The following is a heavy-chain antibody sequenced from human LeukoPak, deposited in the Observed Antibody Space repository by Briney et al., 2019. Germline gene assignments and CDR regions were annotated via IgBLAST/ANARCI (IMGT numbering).Heavy chain of an antibody. J-gene: IGHJ3*02. D-gene: IGHD1-14*01. CDR2: INPNSGGT. CDR3: ATLEPYVGKDAFDI. V-gene: IGHV1-2*02. CDR1: GYTFTRYY. Sequence: ASLKVSCKASGYTFTRYYMHWVRQAPGQRLEWMGGINPNSGGTNYAQKFQRRVTMTRDTSISTAYMELSRLRSDDTAVYYCATLEPYVGKDAFDIWGQGTMVTVSS.